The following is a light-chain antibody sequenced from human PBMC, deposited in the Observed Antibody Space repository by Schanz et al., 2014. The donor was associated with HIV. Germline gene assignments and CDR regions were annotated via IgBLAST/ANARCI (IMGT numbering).Light chain of an antibody. J-gene: IGKJ1*01. CDR2: GAS. Sequence: EIVLTQSPGSLSLSPGGRATLSCRASQSISTHLAWYQQKPGQAPTLLIYGASKRATGIPDRFSGSGSGTDFTLTISRLEPEDFAVYYCQHRVNWPRSFGQGTKVEIK. CDR1: QSISTH. V-gene: IGKV3-11*01. CDR3: QHRVNWPRS.